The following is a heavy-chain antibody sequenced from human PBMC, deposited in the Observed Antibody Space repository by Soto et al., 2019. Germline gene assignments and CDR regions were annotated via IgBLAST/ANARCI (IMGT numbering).Heavy chain of an antibody. V-gene: IGHV6-1*01. CDR1: GDSVSSNSAA. CDR2: TYYRSKWNN. D-gene: IGHD6-19*01. Sequence: SQTLSLTCAISGDSVSSNSAAWNWIRQSPSRGLEWLGRTYYRSKWNNDYAVSVKSRITINPDTSKNQFSLQLNSVTPEDTAVYYCARWDSSGWQGVYYGIDVWGQGTTVTVSS. J-gene: IGHJ6*02. CDR3: ARWDSSGWQGVYYGIDV.